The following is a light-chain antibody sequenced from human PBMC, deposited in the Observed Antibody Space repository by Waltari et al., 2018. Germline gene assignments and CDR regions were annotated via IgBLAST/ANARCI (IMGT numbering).Light chain of an antibody. CDR1: SLRSYY. CDR2: GKN. J-gene: IGLJ3*02. Sequence: SSELTQDPAVSVALGQTVRIPCQGDSLRSYYASWYQHKPGQAPVLVIYGKNNRPSGIPDRFSGSSSGNTASLTITGAQAEDEADYYCNSRDSSGNHLGVFGGGTKLTVL. V-gene: IGLV3-19*01. CDR3: NSRDSSGNHLGV.